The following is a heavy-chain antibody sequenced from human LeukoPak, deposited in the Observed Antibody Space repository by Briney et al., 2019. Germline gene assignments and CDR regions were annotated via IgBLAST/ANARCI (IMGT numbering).Heavy chain of an antibody. CDR3: ARRIAAAGSNWYFDL. D-gene: IGHD6-13*01. V-gene: IGHV5-51*01. J-gene: IGHJ2*01. CDR1: GYSFTSNW. CDR2: IYPGDSDT. Sequence: GESLQISCKGSGYSFTSNWIGWVRQMPGKGLEWMGIIYPGDSDTRYSPSFQGQVTISADKSISTAYLQWSSLKASDTAMYYCARRIAAAGSNWYFDLWGRGTLVTVSS.